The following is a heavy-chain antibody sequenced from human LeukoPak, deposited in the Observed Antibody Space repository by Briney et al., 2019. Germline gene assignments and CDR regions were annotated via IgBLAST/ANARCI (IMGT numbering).Heavy chain of an antibody. CDR2: IEQDGSEK. V-gene: IGHV3-7*03. D-gene: IGHD3-22*01. J-gene: IGHJ4*02. CDR1: GFTFSDYW. CDR3: ARVGYDSGGSY. Sequence: GGSLRLSCAASGFTFSDYWMTWVRQAPGKGLEWVANIEQDGSEKFYVDSVKGRFTISRDNAKNALYLQMNSLRADDTAVYYCARVGYDSGGSYWGQGALVTVSS.